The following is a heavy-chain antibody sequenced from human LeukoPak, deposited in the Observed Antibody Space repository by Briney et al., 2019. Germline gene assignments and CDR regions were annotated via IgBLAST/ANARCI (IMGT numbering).Heavy chain of an antibody. CDR1: GGSISSSNW. V-gene: IGHV4-4*02. Sequence: SETLSLTCAVSGGSISSSNWRRWVRQPPGKGLEWFGEIYHSGSTNYNPSLKSRVTISVDTSKNQFFLKMSSVTAADTAVYYCARDLKLDGSSGYYAFDIWGQGTMVTVSS. D-gene: IGHD3-22*01. CDR2: IYHSGST. CDR3: ARDLKLDGSSGYYAFDI. J-gene: IGHJ3*02.